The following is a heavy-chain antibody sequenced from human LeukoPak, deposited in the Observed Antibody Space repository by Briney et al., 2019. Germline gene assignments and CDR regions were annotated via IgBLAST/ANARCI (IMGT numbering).Heavy chain of an antibody. Sequence: ASVKVSRKASGYTFTSYGISWVRQPPAQGLEWMGWISAYNGNTNYAQKLQGRVTMATDTSTSTAYMELRSLRSDDTAVYYCARAGLGPYGDSSNYDYWGQGTLVTVSS. CDR1: GYTFTSYG. V-gene: IGHV1-18*04. J-gene: IGHJ4*02. CDR3: ARAGLGPYGDSSNYDY. D-gene: IGHD4-17*01. CDR2: ISAYNGNT.